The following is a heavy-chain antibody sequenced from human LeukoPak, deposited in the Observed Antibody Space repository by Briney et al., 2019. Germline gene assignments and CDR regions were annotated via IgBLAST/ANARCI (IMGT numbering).Heavy chain of an antibody. CDR2: ISAYNGNT. CDR1: GYTFTSYG. CDR3: ARSLRLTGNYYFDY. Sequence: ASVKVSCKASGYTFTSYGISWVRQAPGQGLEWMGWISAYNGNTNYAQKLQGRVTMTTDTSTSTAYMELRSLRSDDTAVYYCARSLRLTGNYYFDYWGQGTLVTVSS. V-gene: IGHV1-18*01. D-gene: IGHD7-27*01. J-gene: IGHJ4*02.